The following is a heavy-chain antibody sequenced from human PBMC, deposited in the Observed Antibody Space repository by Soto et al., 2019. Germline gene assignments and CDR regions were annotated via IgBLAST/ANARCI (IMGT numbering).Heavy chain of an antibody. CDR1: GYIFSSYG. J-gene: IGHJ4*02. V-gene: IGHV1-18*01. CDR3: ARDNTGVVGVDY. D-gene: IGHD3-3*01. CDR2: ITVYNGDT. Sequence: GASVKVSCKTSGYIFSSYGINWVRQAPGQGLEWMGWITVYNGDTQYAQKFQDRVTMTTGTSTSTAYMELRSLRSDDTAVYYCARDNTGVVGVDYWGQGTLVTVSS.